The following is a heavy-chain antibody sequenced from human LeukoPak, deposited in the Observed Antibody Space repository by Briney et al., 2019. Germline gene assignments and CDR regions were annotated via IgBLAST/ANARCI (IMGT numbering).Heavy chain of an antibody. V-gene: IGHV1-18*01. J-gene: IGHJ4*02. D-gene: IGHD3-22*01. CDR2: ISAKNGNT. CDR3: ARVGIGYHDKSGYYPYFCDS. Sequence: ASVKVSCKASGYTFNSNGFSWVRQAPGQGLEWMGWISAKNGNTKYTQKSQGRLTMTTDASTSTAYMELRSLRFDDTAVYYCARVGIGYHDKSGYYPYFCDSWGQGTLVTVSS. CDR1: GYTFNSNG.